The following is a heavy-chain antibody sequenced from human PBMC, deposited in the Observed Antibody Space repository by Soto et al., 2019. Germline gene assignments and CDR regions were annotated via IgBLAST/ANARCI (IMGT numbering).Heavy chain of an antibody. CDR2: IYWNSDTI. CDR3: AKDIMGSGYYGMDV. Sequence: EVQLVESGGGLVQPGRSLRLSCAASGFTFDDYAMHWVRQAPGKGLEWVSGIYWNSDTIGYADSVKGRFTISRDNDKNSLYLQMNSLRAEDTALYYCAKDIMGSGYYGMDVWGQGTTVTVSS. V-gene: IGHV3-9*01. J-gene: IGHJ6*02. D-gene: IGHD3-10*01. CDR1: GFTFDDYA.